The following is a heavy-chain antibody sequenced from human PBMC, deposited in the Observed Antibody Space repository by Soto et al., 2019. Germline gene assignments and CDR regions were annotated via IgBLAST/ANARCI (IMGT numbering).Heavy chain of an antibody. CDR2: ISYDGSDK. CDR1: GFTFSSYG. V-gene: IGHV3-30*18. D-gene: IGHD3-3*01. J-gene: IGHJ6*02. CDR3: AKDTKDFWSGLGPYYYGMDV. Sequence: PGGSLRLSCAASGFTFSSYGMHWVRQAPGKGLERVAVISYDGSDKYYADSVKVRFPISRDNSKNALYLQMNSMRAEDTAVYYCAKDTKDFWSGLGPYYYGMDVWGQGTTVTVSS.